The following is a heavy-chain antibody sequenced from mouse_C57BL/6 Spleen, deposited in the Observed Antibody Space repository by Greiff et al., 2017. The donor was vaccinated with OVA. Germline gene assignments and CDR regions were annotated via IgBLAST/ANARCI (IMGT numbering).Heavy chain of an antibody. V-gene: IGHV1-9*01. CDR2: ILPGSGST. CDR3: ARGGHYYGSSFWYFDV. Sequence: QVQLQQSGAELMKPGASVKLSCKATGYTFTGYWIEWVKQRPGHGLEWIGEILPGSGSTNYNEKFKGKATFTAATSSTTAYMQLSSLTTEDSAVYYGARGGHYYGSSFWYFDVWGTGTTVTVSA. J-gene: IGHJ1*03. CDR1: GYTFTGYW. D-gene: IGHD1-1*01.